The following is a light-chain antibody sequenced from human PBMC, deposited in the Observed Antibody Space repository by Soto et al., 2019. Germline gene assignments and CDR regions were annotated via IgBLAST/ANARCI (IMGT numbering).Light chain of an antibody. V-gene: IGLV2-8*01. CDR2: AVT. CDR1: SSDVGGQNY. J-gene: IGLJ1*01. CDR3: SSHAGNNNYV. Sequence: QSALTQPPSASGSPGQSVAISCTGTSSDVGGQNYVSWYQQHPGKAPKLIIYAVTERPSGVPDRFSGSKSGNTASLTVSGLRTEDEADYSCSSHAGNNNYVFGTGTKVTVL.